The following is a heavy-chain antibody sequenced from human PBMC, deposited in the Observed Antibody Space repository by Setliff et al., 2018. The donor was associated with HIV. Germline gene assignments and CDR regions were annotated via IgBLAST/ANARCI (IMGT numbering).Heavy chain of an antibody. CDR3: ANMGGRYVGYFES. V-gene: IGHV4-61*10. CDR1: GGSISSGSYY. D-gene: IGHD3-16*01. J-gene: IGHJ4*02. CDR2: IYSSGST. Sequence: PSETLSLTCTVSGGSISSGSYYWNWIRQPAGKGLEWIGHIYSSGSTNYDPSLASRVPMSIDTSKMQFSLKLTSVSAADTAVYYCANMGGRYVGYFESWGQGTLVTAPQ.